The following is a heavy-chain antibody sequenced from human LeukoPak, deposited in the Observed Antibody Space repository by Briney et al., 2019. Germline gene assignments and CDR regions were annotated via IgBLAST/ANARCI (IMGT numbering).Heavy chain of an antibody. V-gene: IGHV4-4*07. D-gene: IGHD3-10*01. CDR2: IYTSGST. CDR3: ARDAYYYGSGSYPLGY. CDR1: GGSISSYY. Sequence: SETLSLTCTVSGGSISSYYWSWIRQPAGKGLEWIGRIYTSGSTNYNPSLKSLVTMSVDTSKNQFSLKLSSVTAADTAVYYCARDAYYYGSGSYPLGYWGQGTLVTVSS. J-gene: IGHJ4*02.